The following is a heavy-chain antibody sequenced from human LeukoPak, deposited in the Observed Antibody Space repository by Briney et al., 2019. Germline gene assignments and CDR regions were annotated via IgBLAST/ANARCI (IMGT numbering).Heavy chain of an antibody. CDR3: ARGAYCRTISCYGVLNWFDP. D-gene: IGHD2-2*01. Sequence: SGGSVRLSCVASEFTFTDYYMTWIRQAPGKGLEWVSSINSSGSNIYYADSVKGRFTISRDNAKNSLSLQMNSLRAEDTAVYYCARGAYCRTISCYGVLNWFDPWGQGTLVTVSS. CDR1: EFTFTDYY. CDR2: INSSGSNI. J-gene: IGHJ5*02. V-gene: IGHV3-11*04.